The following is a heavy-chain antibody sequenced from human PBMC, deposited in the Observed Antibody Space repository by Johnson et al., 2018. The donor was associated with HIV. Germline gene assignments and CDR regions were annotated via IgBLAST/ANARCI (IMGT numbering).Heavy chain of an antibody. CDR1: EFIFSSYS. D-gene: IGHD1-26*01. CDR3: ARGREDF. V-gene: IGHV3-30*04. J-gene: IGHJ3*01. Sequence: QVQLVESGGGVVQPGRSLRLSCAASEFIFSSYSMHWVRQAPGKGLEWVAVISYDGHNEYYADSVEGRFTVSRDNTKKTLYLQMNSLRADDTAIYYCARGREDFWGQGTMVTVSP. CDR2: ISYDGHNE.